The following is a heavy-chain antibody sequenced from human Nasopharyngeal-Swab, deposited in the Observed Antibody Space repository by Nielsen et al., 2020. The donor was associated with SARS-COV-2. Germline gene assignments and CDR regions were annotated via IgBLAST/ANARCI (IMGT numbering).Heavy chain of an antibody. D-gene: IGHD2-15*01. CDR3: AHFDIPVTAAVDS. V-gene: IGHV2-5*02. CDR2: IYWDDDK. Sequence: IRQPPGKALEWVGFIYWDDDKRYHPSLKNRLSITKDISKKQVVLTLTNVDPVDTGTYYCAHFDIPVTAAVDSWGPGTRVTVSS. J-gene: IGHJ4*02.